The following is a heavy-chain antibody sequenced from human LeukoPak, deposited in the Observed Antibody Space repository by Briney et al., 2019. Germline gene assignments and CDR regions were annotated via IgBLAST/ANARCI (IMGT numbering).Heavy chain of an antibody. D-gene: IGHD3-22*01. Sequence: GGSLRLSCAASGFTFSSYGMHWVRQAPAKGLEWVAFIRYDGSNKYYADSVKGRFTISRDNSKNSLYLQMNSLRTEDTALYYCAKARYDSSGYYSYFDYWGQGTLVTVSS. CDR2: IRYDGSNK. V-gene: IGHV3-30*02. CDR3: AKARYDSSGYYSYFDY. CDR1: GFTFSSYG. J-gene: IGHJ4*02.